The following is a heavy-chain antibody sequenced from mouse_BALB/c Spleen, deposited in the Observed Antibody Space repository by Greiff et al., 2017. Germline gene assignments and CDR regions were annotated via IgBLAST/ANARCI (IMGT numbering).Heavy chain of an antibody. V-gene: IGHV5-12-2*01. CDR2: ISNGGGST. CDR3: ERHRPAWCAY. J-gene: IGHJ3*01. CDR1: GFTFSSYT. Sequence: EVHLVESGGGLVQPGGSLKLSCAASGFTFSSYTMSWVRQTPEKRLEWVAYISNGGGSTYYPDTVKGRFTISRDNAKNTLYLQMSSLKSEDTAMYYCERHRPAWCAYWGQGTLVTVSA.